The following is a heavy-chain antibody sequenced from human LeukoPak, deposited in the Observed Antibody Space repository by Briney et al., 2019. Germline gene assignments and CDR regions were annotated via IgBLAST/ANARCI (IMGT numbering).Heavy chain of an antibody. V-gene: IGHV1-18*01. Sequence: ASVKVSCKASGDTFIRYGISWVRQAPGQGREWMGWISTGNGNTNYGQKFQGRVTMTTDTSTGTAYMELRSLGSDDTAMYYCARANNWNYALGYWGQGTLVTVSS. CDR2: ISTGNGNT. CDR3: ARANNWNYALGY. CDR1: GDTFIRYG. J-gene: IGHJ4*02. D-gene: IGHD1-7*01.